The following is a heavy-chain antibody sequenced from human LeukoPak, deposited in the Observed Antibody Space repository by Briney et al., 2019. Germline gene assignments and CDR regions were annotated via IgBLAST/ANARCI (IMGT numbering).Heavy chain of an antibody. CDR2: ISYDGSNK. V-gene: IGHV3-30-3*01. CDR1: GLTFSSYA. J-gene: IGHJ4*02. CDR3: ARDNSDYGFYFDY. D-gene: IGHD4-17*01. Sequence: GRSLRLSCAASGLTFSSYAMHWVRQAPGKGLEWVAVISYDGSNKYYADSVKGRFTISRDNSKNTLYLQMNSLRAEDTAVYYCARDNSDYGFYFDYWGQGTLVTVSS.